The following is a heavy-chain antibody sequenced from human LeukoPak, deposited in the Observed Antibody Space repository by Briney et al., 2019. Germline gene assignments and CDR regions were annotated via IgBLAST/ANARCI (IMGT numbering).Heavy chain of an antibody. CDR3: ARVLIHYGAFDY. CDR1: GFTFSSYG. CDR2: IYSGGST. D-gene: IGHD3-10*01. Sequence: GGSLRLSCAASGFTFSSYGMHWVRQAPGKGLEWVSVIYSGGSTYYADSVKGRFTISRDNSKNTLYLQMNSLRAEDTAVYYCARVLIHYGAFDYWGQGTLVTVSS. J-gene: IGHJ4*02. V-gene: IGHV3-53*01.